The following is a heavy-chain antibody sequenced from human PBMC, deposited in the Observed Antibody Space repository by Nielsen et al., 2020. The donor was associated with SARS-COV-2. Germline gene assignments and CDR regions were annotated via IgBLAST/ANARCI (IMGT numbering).Heavy chain of an antibody. CDR3: ASTIPGIAARGSYYYYGMDV. CDR2: ISAYNGNT. D-gene: IGHD6-13*01. Sequence: WVRQAPGQGLEWMGWISAYNGNTNYAQKLQGRVTMTTDTSTSTAYMELRSLRSDDTAVYYCASTIPGIAARGSYYYYGMDVWGQGTTVTVSS. J-gene: IGHJ6*02. V-gene: IGHV1-18*01.